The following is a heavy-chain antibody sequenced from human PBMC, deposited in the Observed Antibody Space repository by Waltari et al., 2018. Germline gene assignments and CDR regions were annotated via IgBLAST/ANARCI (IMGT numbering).Heavy chain of an antibody. CDR1: GFSITGGFQ. CDR3: ARNWDRGTLTY. V-gene: IGHV4-38-2*02. Sequence: QVQLQESGPGLLKPSETLSLTCTVSGFSITGGFQWGWVRQPPGKGLEWIGNIYHLGNTYYNPSFKSRLTISVDTSKNQFSLKLTSVTAADTAIYYCARNWDRGTLTYWGQGTLVTVSS. CDR2: IYHLGNT. J-gene: IGHJ4*02. D-gene: IGHD1-1*01.